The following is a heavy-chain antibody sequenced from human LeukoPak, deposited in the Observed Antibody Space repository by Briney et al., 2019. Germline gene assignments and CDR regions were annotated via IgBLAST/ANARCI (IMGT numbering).Heavy chain of an antibody. D-gene: IGHD2-2*01. CDR1: GFTFSSYA. V-gene: IGHV3-23*01. CDR2: ISGSGGST. Sequence: GGSLRLSCAASGFTFSSYAMSWVRQAPGKGLEWVSAISGSGGSTYYADSVKGRFTISRDNSKNTLYLQMNSLRAEDTAVYYCAKDQHCSSTSCYYYYYYYGMDVWGQGTTVTVSS. J-gene: IGHJ6*02. CDR3: AKDQHCSSTSCYYYYYYYGMDV.